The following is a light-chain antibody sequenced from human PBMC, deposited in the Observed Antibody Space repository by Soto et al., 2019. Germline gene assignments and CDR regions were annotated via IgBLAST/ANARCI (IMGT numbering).Light chain of an antibody. V-gene: IGLV2-14*03. CDR3: SSFTSSSSYV. Sequence: QSVLTQPASVSGSPGQSITISCTGTSSDVGAYNYVSWYQQHPGRAPQLIIYHVSNRPSGVSNRFSGSKSDNTASLTISGVQAEDEADYYCSSFTSSSSYVFGPGTKVTVL. CDR2: HVS. CDR1: SSDVGAYNY. J-gene: IGLJ1*01.